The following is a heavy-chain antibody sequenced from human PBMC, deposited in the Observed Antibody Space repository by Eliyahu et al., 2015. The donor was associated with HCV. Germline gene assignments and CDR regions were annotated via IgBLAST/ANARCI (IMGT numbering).Heavy chain of an antibody. V-gene: IGHV4-59*01. Sequence: QVQLQVPGPGLVKPSETLSLTCTVSGGSIXTYSWSWIRQPPGKGLEGIGYSHYRGGTNYXPSLKSRVTISVDTSKNQFSLNLTSVTAADTAVYYCASGGGGIAVAGTGGWFDPWGQGTLVTVSS. D-gene: IGHD6-19*01. CDR1: GGSIXTYS. J-gene: IGHJ5*02. CDR3: ASGGGGIAVAGTGGWFDP. CDR2: SHYRGGT.